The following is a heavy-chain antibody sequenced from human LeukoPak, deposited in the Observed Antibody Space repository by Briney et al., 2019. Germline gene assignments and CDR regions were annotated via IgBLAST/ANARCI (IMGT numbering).Heavy chain of an antibody. J-gene: IGHJ2*01. CDR2: IWYDGSNI. V-gene: IGHV3-30*02. Sequence: GGSLRLSCAASGISFSSHGMHWVRQAPGKGLEWVAVIWYDGSNIYYTDSVKGRFTISRDNSKNTLYLQMNSLRVEDTAVYYCAKDINWYFDLWGRGTLVTVSS. CDR3: AKDINWYFDL. CDR1: GISFSSHG.